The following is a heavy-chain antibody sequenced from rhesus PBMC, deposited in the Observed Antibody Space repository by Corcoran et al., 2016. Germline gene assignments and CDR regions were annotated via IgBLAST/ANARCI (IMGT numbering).Heavy chain of an antibody. CDR3: ATGYSSGWYYFDY. Sequence: EVQLLQSGAEVKKPGASVKISCKASGYTFTAYSMHWVRQAPGKGLKWMGRVDTEDGEAIHAQKFQDRVTITADTSTDTAYMELSSLRSEDTAVYYCATGYSSGWYYFDYWGQGVLVTVSS. CDR1: GYTFTAYS. D-gene: IGHD6-31*01. CDR2: VDTEDGEA. V-gene: IGHV1-111*02. J-gene: IGHJ4*01.